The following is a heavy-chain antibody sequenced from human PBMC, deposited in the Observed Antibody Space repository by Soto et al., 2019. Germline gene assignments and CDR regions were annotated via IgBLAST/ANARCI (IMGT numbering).Heavy chain of an antibody. CDR2: INAGNGNT. Sequence: QVQLVQSGAEVKKPGASVKVSCKASGYTFTSYAMHWVRQAPGQRLEWMGWINAGNGNTKYSQKFQGRVTITRDTSAGTAYMELSSLRSEDTAVYYCAREMITFGGFIVIPGGFDYWGQGTLVTVSS. D-gene: IGHD3-16*02. CDR3: AREMITFGGFIVIPGGFDY. CDR1: GYTFTSYA. J-gene: IGHJ4*02. V-gene: IGHV1-3*01.